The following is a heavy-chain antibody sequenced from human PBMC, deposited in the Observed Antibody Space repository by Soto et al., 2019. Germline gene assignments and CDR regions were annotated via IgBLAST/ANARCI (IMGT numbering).Heavy chain of an antibody. CDR1: AFTFGAFG. CDR2: ISDDGSNK. Sequence: GGSRRLSCPASAFTFGAFGMPWVRKAPGKGREWVSVISDDGSNKYYADSVKGRFTISRDNSKNTLYLQMNSLRAEDTAVYYFAKDQVSIADPSGIDMDVLCQEATLPVS. V-gene: IGHV3-30*18. J-gene: IGHJ6*02. CDR3: AKDQVSIADPSGIDMDV. D-gene: IGHD2-21*01.